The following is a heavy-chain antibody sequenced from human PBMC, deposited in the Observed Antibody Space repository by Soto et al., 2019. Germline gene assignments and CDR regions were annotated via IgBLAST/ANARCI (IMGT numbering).Heavy chain of an antibody. V-gene: IGHV4-38-2*01. CDR1: GYSISSGYY. D-gene: IGHD2-15*01. Sequence: PSETLSLTCAVSGYSISSGYYWVWIRQTPGKGLEWIGSIHHSEKSYNNPSPRSRVTMSLDTSKNQFSLRLTSVTVADTGVYYCARGGGGSQFLWFGPWGQGILVTVSS. CDR3: ARGGGGSQFLWFGP. J-gene: IGHJ5*02. CDR2: IHHSEKS.